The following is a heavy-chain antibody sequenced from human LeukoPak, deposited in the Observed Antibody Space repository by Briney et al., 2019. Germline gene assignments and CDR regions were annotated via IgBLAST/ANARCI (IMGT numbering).Heavy chain of an antibody. CDR1: GFTFSSYS. J-gene: IGHJ4*02. Sequence: GGSLRLSCAASGFTFSSYSMNWVRQAPGKGLEWVSSISSSSSYIYYADSVKGRFTISRDNAKNSLYLQMNSLRAEDTALYYCAKDGGPYSSGSDYWGQGTLVTVSS. V-gene: IGHV3-21*04. CDR3: AKDGGPYSSGSDY. D-gene: IGHD6-25*01. CDR2: ISSSSSYI.